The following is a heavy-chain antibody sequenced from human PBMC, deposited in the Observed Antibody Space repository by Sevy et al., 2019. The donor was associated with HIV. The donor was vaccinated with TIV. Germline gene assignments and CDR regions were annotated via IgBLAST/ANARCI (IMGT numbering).Heavy chain of an antibody. Sequence: ASVKVSCKASGYSFTTYRITWLRQAPGQGLEWMGWISPHNGDTNCVQNLQGRVTMITDTSTSTAYMELRSLRSDDTAVYDCARAYCSGGSCYSLAYWGQGTRVTVSS. CDR1: GYSFTTYR. CDR2: ISPHNGDT. V-gene: IGHV1-18*01. D-gene: IGHD2-15*01. CDR3: ARAYCSGGSCYSLAY. J-gene: IGHJ4*02.